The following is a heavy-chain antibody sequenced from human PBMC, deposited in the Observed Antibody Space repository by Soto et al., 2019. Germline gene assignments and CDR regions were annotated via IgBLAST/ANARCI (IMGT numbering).Heavy chain of an antibody. CDR2: IIPVFQTA. CDR1: GGTFSSYP. Sequence: QVQLVQSGAEVKKPGSSVKVSCKASGGTFSSYPISWVRQVPGQGLEWMGGIIPVFQTAYYTQRFQGRVTITADDSTNTAYMELSSLRSEDTAIYYCARGGSGYTWFNEFWGQGTLVTVSS. CDR3: ARGGSGYTWFNEF. D-gene: IGHD3-22*01. V-gene: IGHV1-69*01. J-gene: IGHJ4*02.